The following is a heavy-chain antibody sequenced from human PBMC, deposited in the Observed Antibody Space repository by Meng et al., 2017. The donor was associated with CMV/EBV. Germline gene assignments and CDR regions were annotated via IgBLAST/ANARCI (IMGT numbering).Heavy chain of an antibody. J-gene: IGHJ1*01. CDR1: GFTFSSYA. CDR2: IRYDGSNK. Sequence: GGSLRLSCAASGFTFSSYAMHWVRQAPGKGLEWVAFIRYDGSNKYYADSVKGRFTISRDNSKNTLYLQMNSLRAEDTAVYYCAKDHKSCSSTSCYFLWGQGTLVTVSS. D-gene: IGHD2-2*01. CDR3: AKDHKSCSSTSCYFL. V-gene: IGHV3-30*02.